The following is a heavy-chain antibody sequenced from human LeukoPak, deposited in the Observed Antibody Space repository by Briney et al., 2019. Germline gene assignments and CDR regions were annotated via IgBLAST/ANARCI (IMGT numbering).Heavy chain of an antibody. Sequence: SETLSLTCAVYGGSFSGYYWSWIRQPPGKGLEWIGEINHSGSTNYNPSLKSRVIISVDTSKNQFSLKVSSVTAADTAVYYCARDPYCSSTSCYVRDAFDIWGQGTMVTVSS. CDR3: ARDPYCSSTSCYVRDAFDI. V-gene: IGHV4-34*01. CDR2: INHSGST. D-gene: IGHD2-2*01. CDR1: GGSFSGYY. J-gene: IGHJ3*02.